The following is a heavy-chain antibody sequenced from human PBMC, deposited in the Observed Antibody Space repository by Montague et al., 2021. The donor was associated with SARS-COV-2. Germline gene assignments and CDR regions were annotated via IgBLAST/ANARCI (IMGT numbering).Heavy chain of an antibody. CDR1: GGSITVSRYD. CDR3: ARHRANAGSFDI. CDR2: VHYTGTT. J-gene: IGHJ3*02. V-gene: IGHV4-39*01. Sequence: SETLSLTCTVSGGSITVSRYDWGWIRQPPWNGLEWIGSVHYTGTTSYNSSLKSRLTISVDTSRNQFSLKMTAVTASDTAVYYCARHRANAGSFDIWGQGTMVTVSS. D-gene: IGHD1-1*01.